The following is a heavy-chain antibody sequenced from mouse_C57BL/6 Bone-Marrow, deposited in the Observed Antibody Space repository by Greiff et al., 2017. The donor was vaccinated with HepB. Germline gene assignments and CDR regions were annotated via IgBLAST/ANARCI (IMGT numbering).Heavy chain of an antibody. CDR1: GFTFSDFY. V-gene: IGHV7-1*01. CDR3: ARDAIYDGYSGHFDY. J-gene: IGHJ2*01. D-gene: IGHD2-3*01. CDR2: SRNKANDYTT. Sequence: EVMLVESGGGLVQSGRSLRLSCATSGFTFSDFYMEWVRQAPGKGLEWIAASRNKANDYTTEYSASVKGRFIVSRDTSQSILYLQMNALRAEDTAIYYCARDAIYDGYSGHFDYWGQGTTLTVSS.